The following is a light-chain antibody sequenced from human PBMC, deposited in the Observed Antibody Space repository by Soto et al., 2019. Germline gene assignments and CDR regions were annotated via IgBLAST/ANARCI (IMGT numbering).Light chain of an antibody. J-gene: IGKJ1*01. CDR3: QQYDGYSNS. Sequence: DIQLTQSPSTLSASVGDRVTITCRASQSVNTWLAWFQQKPGKAPKLLIYKASTLESGVPSRFNGSGSGTEFTLTITSMMPDDFATYYCQQYDGYSNSFGQGTKLDIK. CDR1: QSVNTW. CDR2: KAS. V-gene: IGKV1-5*03.